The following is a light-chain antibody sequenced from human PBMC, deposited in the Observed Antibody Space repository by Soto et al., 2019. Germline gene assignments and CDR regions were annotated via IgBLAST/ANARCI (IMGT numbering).Light chain of an antibody. V-gene: IGKV3-20*01. Sequence: ETVLTQFPCSLSLHPGERATLSCRASQSVSSSYLAWYQQKPGQAPRLLIYGASSRATGIPDRFSGSGSGTDFTLTISRLEPEDFAVYYCQQYGRSTPVTFGQGTKV. CDR1: QSVSSSY. CDR2: GAS. CDR3: QQYGRSTPVT. J-gene: IGKJ1*01.